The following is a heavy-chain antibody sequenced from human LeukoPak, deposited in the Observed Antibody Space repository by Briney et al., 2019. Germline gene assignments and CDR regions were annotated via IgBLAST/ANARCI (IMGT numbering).Heavy chain of an antibody. CDR3: AISYVDTAMVTDAFDI. CDR2: INHSGST. V-gene: IGHV4-34*01. CDR1: GGSFSGYY. J-gene: IGHJ3*02. Sequence: KPSETLSLTCAVYGGSFSGYYWSWIRQPPGKGLEWIGEINHSGSTNYNPSLKSRVTISVDTSKNQFSLKLSSVTAADTAVYYCAISYVDTAMVTDAFDIWGQGTMVTVSS. D-gene: IGHD5-18*01.